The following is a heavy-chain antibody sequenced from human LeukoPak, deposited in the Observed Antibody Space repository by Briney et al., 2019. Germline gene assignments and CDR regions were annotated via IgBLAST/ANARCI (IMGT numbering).Heavy chain of an antibody. V-gene: IGHV3-21*04. CDR3: ARVTDSIHFDY. D-gene: IGHD2-21*01. CDR1: GFTFSSYS. Sequence: GGPLRLSCAASGFTFSSYSMNWVRQAPGKALEWVSSISSSSSYIYYADSVKGRFTISRDNANNSLYLQMNSLRAEDTAVYYCARVTDSIHFDYWGQGTLVTVSS. CDR2: ISSSSSYI. J-gene: IGHJ4*02.